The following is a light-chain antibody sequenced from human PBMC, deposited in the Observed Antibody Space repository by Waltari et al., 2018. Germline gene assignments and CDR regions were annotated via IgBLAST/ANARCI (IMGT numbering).Light chain of an antibody. Sequence: SYELTQPPSVSVSPGQTARIPCSGDALPQQYAYWYQQKPGQAPVLVIYKDSERPSVIPERFSGSSSGTTVTLTISGVQAEDEADYYCQSADSSGTYPVVFGGGTKLTVL. CDR1: ALPQQY. V-gene: IGLV3-25*03. J-gene: IGLJ2*01. CDR2: KDS. CDR3: QSADSSGTYPVV.